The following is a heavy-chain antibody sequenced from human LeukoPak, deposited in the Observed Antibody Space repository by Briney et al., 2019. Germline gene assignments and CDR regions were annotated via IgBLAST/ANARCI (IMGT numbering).Heavy chain of an antibody. J-gene: IGHJ4*02. V-gene: IGHV3-30*03. CDR2: ISYDGSNK. CDR1: GFTFSHYG. CDR3: ARELFVDY. D-gene: IGHD3-3*01. Sequence: GGSLRLSCAASGFTFSHYGVHWVRQAPGKGLEWVAVISYDGSNKYYADSVKGRFTISRDNAKNSLYLQMNSLRAEDTAVYYCARELFVDYWGQGTLVTVSS.